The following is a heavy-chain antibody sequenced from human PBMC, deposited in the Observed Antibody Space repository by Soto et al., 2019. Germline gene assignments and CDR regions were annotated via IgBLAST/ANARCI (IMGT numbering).Heavy chain of an antibody. D-gene: IGHD2-2*01. J-gene: IGHJ4*02. CDR1: GYTFTSHD. V-gene: IGHV1-8*01. CDR3: ASDMSTM. CDR2: MNPNSGHT. Sequence: QVQLVQSGAEVKKPGASVKVSCKASGYTFTSHDINWMRQATGQGLEWMGWMNPNSGHTNYAQKFQGRVTMTRDTSISTAYMELTNLRSEDTGIYYCASDMSTMWGQGTLLTVSS.